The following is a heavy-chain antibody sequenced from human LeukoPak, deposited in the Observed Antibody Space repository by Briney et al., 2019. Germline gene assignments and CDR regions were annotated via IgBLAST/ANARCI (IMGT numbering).Heavy chain of an antibody. D-gene: IGHD5-18*01. CDR3: TRTTHVGPGRIQLWSSLDY. CDR1: GFTFSSYA. Sequence: GRSLRLSCAASGFTFSSYAMHWVRQAPSKGPEWVAVISYDGSNKYYADSVKGRFTISRDNSKNTLYLQMNSLRTEDTAVYYCTRTTHVGPGRIQLWSSLDYWGQGTLVTVSS. V-gene: IGHV3-30*04. CDR2: ISYDGSNK. J-gene: IGHJ4*02.